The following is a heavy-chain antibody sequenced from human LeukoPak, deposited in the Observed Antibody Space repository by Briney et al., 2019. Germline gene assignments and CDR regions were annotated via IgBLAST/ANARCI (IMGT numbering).Heavy chain of an antibody. J-gene: IGHJ4*02. D-gene: IGHD3-10*01. V-gene: IGHV3-30-3*01. Sequence: GGSLRLSCSASGFTISSYWMSWVRQAPGKGLEWVAIISDDGSNEYYADSVKGRFTISRDNSKNTLYLQMNSLRAEDTAVYYCATPKGGSGSHRAPLEYWGQGTLVTVST. CDR3: ATPKGGSGSHRAPLEY. CDR2: ISDDGSNE. CDR1: GFTISSYW.